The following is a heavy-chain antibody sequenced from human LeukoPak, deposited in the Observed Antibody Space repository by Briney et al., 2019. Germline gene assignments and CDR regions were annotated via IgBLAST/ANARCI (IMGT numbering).Heavy chain of an antibody. J-gene: IGHJ4*02. V-gene: IGHV1-2*02. D-gene: IGHD3-3*01. CDR1: GYTFSDYF. Sequence: ASVRVSCKASGYTFSDYFMHWVRQAPGQRFEWMGWINPNNGGPNYAQKFQGRVTMTRDTSISTAYMELSSLRSDDTAVYFCARSITVFGVVITPTDYFDSWGQGTLATVSS. CDR3: ARSITVFGVVITPTDYFDS. CDR2: INPNNGGP.